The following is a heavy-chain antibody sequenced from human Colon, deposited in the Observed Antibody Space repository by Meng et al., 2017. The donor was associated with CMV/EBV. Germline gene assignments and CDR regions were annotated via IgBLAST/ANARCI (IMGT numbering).Heavy chain of an antibody. CDR2: IYPDDSDT. CDR1: GYSFPHFW. CDR3: ARVGGGNSYYGRSDFDS. J-gene: IGHJ4*02. D-gene: IGHD4-11*01. Sequence: GESLKISCKASGYSFPHFWIGWVRQKPGQGLEWIGIIYPDDSDTTYGPSFQGHVTISVDKSINPAYLHWSSLKASDTASYFCARVGGGNSYYGRSDFDSWGQGTLVTVSS. V-gene: IGHV5-51*01.